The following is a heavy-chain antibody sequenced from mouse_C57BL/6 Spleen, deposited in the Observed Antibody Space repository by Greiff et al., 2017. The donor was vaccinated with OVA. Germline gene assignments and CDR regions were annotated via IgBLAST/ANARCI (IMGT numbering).Heavy chain of an antibody. V-gene: IGHV1-82*01. CDR1: GYAFSSSW. D-gene: IGHD3-2*01. CDR2: IYPGDGDT. J-gene: IGHJ3*01. Sequence: QVQLKESGPELVKPGASVKISCKASGYAFSSSWMNWVKQRPGKGLEWIGRIYPGDGDTNYNGKFKGKATLTADKSSSTAYMQLSSLTSEDSAVYFCARSSPDSSAWFAYWGQGTLVTVSA. CDR3: ARSSPDSSAWFAY.